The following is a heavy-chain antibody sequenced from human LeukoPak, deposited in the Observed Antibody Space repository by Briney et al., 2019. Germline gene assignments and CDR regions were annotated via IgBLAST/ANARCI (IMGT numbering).Heavy chain of an antibody. D-gene: IGHD3-22*01. CDR1: GFTLWSHA. CDR3: AQDRDDSSFDY. Sequence: GAPRLPFSGPGFTLWSHALNLVPPGPGEGLGWVSAISGSGGSTYYADSVKGRFTISRDNSKNTLYLQMNSLRAEDTAVYYCAQDRDDSSFDYWGQGTLVTVSS. V-gene: IGHV3-23*01. J-gene: IGHJ4*02. CDR2: ISGSGGST.